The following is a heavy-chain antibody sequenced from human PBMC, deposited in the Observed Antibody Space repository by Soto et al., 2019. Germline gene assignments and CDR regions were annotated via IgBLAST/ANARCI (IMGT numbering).Heavy chain of an antibody. V-gene: IGHV4-34*01. CDR3: ARDLAAGADY. CDR1: GGCFSGYY. Sequence: QVQLQQWGAGLLKPSETLSLTCAVYGGCFSGYYWSWIRQPPGKGLEWIGEINHSGSTNYNPSLKSRVTISVDTSKNQFSLKLSSVTAADTAVYYCARDLAAGADYWGQGTLVTVSS. J-gene: IGHJ4*02. CDR2: INHSGST. D-gene: IGHD6-13*01.